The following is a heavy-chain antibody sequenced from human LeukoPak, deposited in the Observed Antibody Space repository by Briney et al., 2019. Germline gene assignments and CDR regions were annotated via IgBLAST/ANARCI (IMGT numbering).Heavy chain of an antibody. CDR3: ARAPSDSSGYYNFDY. CDR1: GGSISSYY. Sequence: KPSETLSLTCTVSGGSISSYYWSWIRQPPGKGLEWIGSIYYSGSTYYNPSLKSRVTISVDTSKNQFSLKLSSVTAADTAVYYCARAPSDSSGYYNFDYWGQGTLVTVSS. D-gene: IGHD3-22*01. J-gene: IGHJ4*02. CDR2: IYYSGST. V-gene: IGHV4-39*07.